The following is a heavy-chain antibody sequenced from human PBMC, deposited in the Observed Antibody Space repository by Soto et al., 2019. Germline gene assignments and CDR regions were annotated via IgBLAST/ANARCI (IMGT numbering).Heavy chain of an antibody. J-gene: IGHJ4*02. CDR1: GGSFSDYA. D-gene: IGHD1-26*01. CDR3: ARGLGASYFPFDY. Sequence: QVQLVQSGAEVKKPGSSVKVSCKASGGSFSDYAINWVRQAPGPGLEWMGGIVPMLRTPNYARKFKGRVTITADESTSTVSMDLTSLTSDDTAVYYCARGLGASYFPFDYWGQGTLVTVSS. V-gene: IGHV1-69*11. CDR2: IVPMLRTP.